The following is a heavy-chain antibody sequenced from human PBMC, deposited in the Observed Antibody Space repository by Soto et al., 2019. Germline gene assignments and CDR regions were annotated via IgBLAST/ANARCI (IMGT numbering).Heavy chain of an antibody. CDR2: IVPLFGIP. V-gene: IGHV1-69*17. CDR3: ACSTYSAILTGFFDYYYYGMDV. CDR1: GGTFTSFA. Sequence: QVQLVESGAEVKKPGSSVKVSCKASGGTFTSFAISWVRQAPGQGLEWMGGIVPLFGIPNYAQKFQGRLTITADRSASTAFMELSSLGSEDTAIYYCACSTYSAILTGFFDYYYYGMDVWGQGTTVTVSS. D-gene: IGHD3-9*01. J-gene: IGHJ6*02.